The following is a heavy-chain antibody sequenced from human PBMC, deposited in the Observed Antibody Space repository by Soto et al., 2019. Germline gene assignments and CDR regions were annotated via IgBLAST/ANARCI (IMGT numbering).Heavy chain of an antibody. CDR2: IDTSGST. CDR1: GGSISNYY. D-gene: IGHD3-3*01. CDR3: ARGGQDFWSGPFDY. J-gene: IGHJ4*02. Sequence: SETLSLTCTVSGGSISNYYCNWIRQPAGKGLEWIGRIDTSGSTNYNPSLKSRVTMSVDTSKQEFSLKLSSVTAADTALYYCARGGQDFWSGPFDYWGRGALVTVSS. V-gene: IGHV4-4*07.